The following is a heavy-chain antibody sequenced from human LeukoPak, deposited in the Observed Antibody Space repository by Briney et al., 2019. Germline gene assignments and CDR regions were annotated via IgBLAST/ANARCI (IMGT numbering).Heavy chain of an antibody. CDR2: ISGSGGST. CDR3: AKDFSGGFLEWLLLSSYYFDY. D-gene: IGHD3-3*01. Sequence: ETLSLTCAVSGGSISSSNWWSWVRQAPGKGLEWVSAISGSGGSTYYADSVKGRFTISRDNSKNTLYLQMNSLRAEDTAVYYCAKDFSGGFLEWLLLSSYYFDYWGQGTLVTVSS. J-gene: IGHJ4*02. CDR1: GGSISSSN. V-gene: IGHV3-23*01.